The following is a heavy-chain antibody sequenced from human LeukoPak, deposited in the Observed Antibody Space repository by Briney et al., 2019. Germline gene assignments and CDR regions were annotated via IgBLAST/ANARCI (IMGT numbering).Heavy chain of an antibody. CDR1: GFTVSRNL. J-gene: IGHJ5*02. CDR2: IYSSGST. CDR3: ARHRSGRWFDP. V-gene: IGHV3-53*01. Sequence: GGSLRLSCAASGFTVSRNLMSWVRQAPGKGLECVSLIYSSGSTYYADSVKGRFTISRDNSKNTLYLQMNSLKAEDTAVYYCARHRSGRWFDPWGQGTLVTVSS. D-gene: IGHD3-10*01.